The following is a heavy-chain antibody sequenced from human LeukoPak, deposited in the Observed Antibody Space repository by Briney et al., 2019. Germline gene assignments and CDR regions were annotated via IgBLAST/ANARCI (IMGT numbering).Heavy chain of an antibody. V-gene: IGHV3-23*01. J-gene: IGHJ3*02. D-gene: IGHD7-27*01. CDR1: GFTFSSYA. Sequence: GRSLRLSCAASGFTFSSYAMSWVRQAPGKGLEWVSAISGSGGNTYYADSVKGRFTISRDNSKNTLYLQMNSLRAEDTAVYYCATELGGAFDIWGQGTTVTVSS. CDR2: ISGSGGNT. CDR3: ATELGGAFDI.